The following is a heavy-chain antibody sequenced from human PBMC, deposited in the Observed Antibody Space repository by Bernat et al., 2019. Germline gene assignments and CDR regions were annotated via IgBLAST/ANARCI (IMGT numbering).Heavy chain of an antibody. D-gene: IGHD6-19*01. V-gene: IGHV3-13*04. Sequence: EVQLVESGGGLVQPGGFLRLSCSSSGFTFSTYDLLLVRQATGIGLEWVLAIGTPGDTYYEGSVKGRFTISRENARNSVYLQINSLRAGDTAVYYCARAQNRAVAGPGAFDIWGQGTMVTVSS. CDR1: GFTFSTYD. CDR2: IGTPGDT. J-gene: IGHJ3*02. CDR3: ARAQNRAVAGPGAFDI.